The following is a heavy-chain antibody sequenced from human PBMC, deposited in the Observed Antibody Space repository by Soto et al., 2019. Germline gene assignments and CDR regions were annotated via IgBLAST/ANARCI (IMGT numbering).Heavy chain of an antibody. J-gene: IGHJ1*01. V-gene: IGHV4-34*01. CDR3: ARTHSGSYYSVFNY. D-gene: IGHD1-26*01. CDR1: SASLGDHY. Sequence: SETLSLTCAVFSASLGDHYWAWIRQSPDKGLEWIGEVHPSGSTDYNPSLKSRLTLSLDTPKNQFSLKLASVTAADTAVYFCARTHSGSYYSVFNYWGRGSLVTASS. CDR2: VHPSGST.